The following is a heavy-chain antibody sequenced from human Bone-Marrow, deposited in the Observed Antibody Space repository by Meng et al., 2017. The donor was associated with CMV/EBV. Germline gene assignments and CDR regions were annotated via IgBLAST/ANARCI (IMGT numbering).Heavy chain of an antibody. J-gene: IGHJ4*02. CDR1: GYTFTGYY. V-gene: IGHV1-2*02. CDR2: INPNSGGT. D-gene: IGHD1-26*01. CDR3: ARMVGATYYFDY. Sequence: ASVKVSCKASGYTFTGYYMHWVRQAPGQGLEWMGWINPNSGGTNYAQKFQGRVTMTRDMSISTAYMELSRLRSDDTAVYYCARMVGATYYFDYWGQGTLVTVSS.